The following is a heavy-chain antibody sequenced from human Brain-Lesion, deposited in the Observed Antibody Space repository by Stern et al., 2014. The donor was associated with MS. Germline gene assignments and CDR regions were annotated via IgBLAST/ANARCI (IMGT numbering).Heavy chain of an antibody. D-gene: IGHD2-15*01. J-gene: IGHJ5*02. CDR1: GGSVSSTSYA. Sequence: VQLEESGPGLVKPSETLSLTCTVAGGSVSSTSYAWAWIRQPPGKGLEWIGTIYYSGNTYYSPSLKSRLTISLDTSKNQFSLPLSFVTAADTAVYYCAGEEDIRYCSGGSCTGNWFDPWGQGTLVTVSS. CDR2: IYYSGNT. V-gene: IGHV4-39*01. CDR3: AGEEDIRYCSGGSCTGNWFDP.